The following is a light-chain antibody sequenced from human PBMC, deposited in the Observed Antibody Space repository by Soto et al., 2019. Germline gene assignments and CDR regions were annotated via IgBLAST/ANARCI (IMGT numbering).Light chain of an antibody. CDR3: QQYDSHPMYT. J-gene: IGKJ2*01. CDR1: KNIVNW. CDR2: KTS. Sequence: DTQMSPSLSYLSASVGDRITITCRVRKNIVNWLAWYQQKPGKAANLLIYKTSTIQRGVPSRFSGSGSGTEFTLTISSLQPDDFATYYCQQYDSHPMYTFGQGTKVDIK. V-gene: IGKV1-5*03.